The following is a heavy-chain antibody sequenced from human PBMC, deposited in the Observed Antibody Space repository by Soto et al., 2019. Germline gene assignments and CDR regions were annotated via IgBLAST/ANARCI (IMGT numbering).Heavy chain of an antibody. D-gene: IGHD6-13*01. V-gene: IGHV6-1*01. CDR1: GDSVSSNSAA. J-gene: IGHJ6*02. CDR3: ARDGPLAEAVRGAHYYYYGMDV. Sequence: PSQTLSLTCAISGDSVSSNSAAWNWIRQSPSRGLEWLGRTYYRSKWYNDYAVSVKSRITINPDTSKNQFSLQLNSVTPEDTAVYYCARDGPLAEAVRGAHYYYYGMDVWGQGTTVTV. CDR2: TYYRSKWYN.